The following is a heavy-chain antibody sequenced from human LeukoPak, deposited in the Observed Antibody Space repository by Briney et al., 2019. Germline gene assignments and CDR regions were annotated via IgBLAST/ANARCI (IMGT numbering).Heavy chain of an antibody. J-gene: IGHJ4*02. CDR1: CGSIYSGSYY. D-gene: IGHD7-27*01. Sequence: SETLSLTCTVSCGSIYSGSYYRSWIRQPAGKGLEWIGRIYTSGSANYNPSFKSRVTISVDTSKNQFSLRLSSVTAAHTAVYYCARGLNWEGMRLWGQGTLVTVSS. CDR3: ARGLNWEGMRL. V-gene: IGHV4-61*02. CDR2: IYTSGSA.